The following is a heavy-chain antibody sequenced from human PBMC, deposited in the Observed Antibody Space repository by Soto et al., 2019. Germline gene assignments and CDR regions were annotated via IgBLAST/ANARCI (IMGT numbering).Heavy chain of an antibody. CDR1: GGTFSSYT. CDR3: ARGVGSGSDYIDY. V-gene: IGHV1-69*02. Sequence: QVQLVQSGAEVKKPGSSVKVSCKASGGTFSSYTISWVRQAPGQGLEWMGRIIPILGIANYAQKFQGRVTITADKSTSTAYMEMSSLRSEDTAGYYCARGVGSGSDYIDYWGQGTLVTVSS. CDR2: IIPILGIA. D-gene: IGHD3-10*01. J-gene: IGHJ4*02.